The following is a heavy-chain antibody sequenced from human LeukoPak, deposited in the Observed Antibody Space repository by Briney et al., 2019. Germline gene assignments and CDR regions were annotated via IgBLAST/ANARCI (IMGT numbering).Heavy chain of an antibody. J-gene: IGHJ4*02. CDR1: GFTFSSYE. D-gene: IGHD6-13*01. CDR3: AREAAGVIFDY. V-gene: IGHV3-48*03. Sequence: GGSLRLSCGASGFTFSSYEVNWVRQAPGKGLEGVSYISSSGSNIYYEDSVKGRFTISRDKARNSLYLQMNSMRAEEMAVYYCAREAAGVIFDYWGQGTLVTVSS. CDR2: ISSSGSNI.